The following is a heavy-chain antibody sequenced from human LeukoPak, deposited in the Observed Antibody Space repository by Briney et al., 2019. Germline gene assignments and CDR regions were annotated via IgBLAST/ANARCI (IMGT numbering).Heavy chain of an antibody. D-gene: IGHD5-12*01. CDR1: GFTFRHYA. J-gene: IGHJ2*01. CDR2: ISGSDVSA. CDR3: ARGPGFPVWYFDL. V-gene: IGHV3-23*01. Sequence: GGPLRLTCVASGFTFRHYAMSWVRQAPGKGLEWVSSISGSDVSAYYAESVKGRFTISRDNSKNTLYLQMNSLRAEDTAVYYCARGPGFPVWYFDLWGRGTLVTVSS.